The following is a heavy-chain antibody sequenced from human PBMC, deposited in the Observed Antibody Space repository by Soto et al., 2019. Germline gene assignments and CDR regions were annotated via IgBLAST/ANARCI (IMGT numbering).Heavy chain of an antibody. CDR2: INPNSGGT. J-gene: IGHJ5*02. D-gene: IGHD2-15*01. CDR1: GYTFTGYY. Sequence: GASVKVSCKASGYTFTGYYIHWVRQAPVQGLEWMVCINPNSGGTNYAQKFQGWVTMTRDTSISTAYMELSRLRSDDTAVYYCASASRVAANGWFDPRGQRTLVILSS. CDR3: ASASRVAANGWFDP. V-gene: IGHV1-2*04.